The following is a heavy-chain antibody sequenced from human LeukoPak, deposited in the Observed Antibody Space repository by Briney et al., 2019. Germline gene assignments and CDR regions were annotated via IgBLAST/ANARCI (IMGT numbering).Heavy chain of an antibody. CDR1: GFTFDDFA. CDR2: ISWNSANM. CDR3: ATSTAAAGTD. V-gene: IGHV3-9*01. Sequence: GRSLRLSCAASGFTFDDFALHWVRQVPGKGLEWVSGISWNSANMGYADSVRSRFTISRDNAKNSLYLQMNSLRAEDTAIYYCATSTAAAGTDWGQGTLVTVSS. J-gene: IGHJ4*02. D-gene: IGHD6-13*01.